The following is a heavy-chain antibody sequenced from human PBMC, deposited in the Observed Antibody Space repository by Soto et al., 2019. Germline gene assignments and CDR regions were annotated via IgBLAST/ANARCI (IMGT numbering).Heavy chain of an antibody. Sequence: QVQLQESGPGLVKPSQTLSLTCTVSGDSISSGGYYWSWIRQSPGKGLEWIGYIFYSGYSYYNLSLNIRLCISLDTSKNPFALRLSSVTAADTAVYYGARLNPIVVGPTAMGWFDPWGQGALVTGSS. CDR2: IFYSGYS. CDR1: GDSISSGGYY. CDR3: ARLNPIVVGPTAMGWFDP. D-gene: IGHD2-2*01. J-gene: IGHJ5*02. V-gene: IGHV4-31*03.